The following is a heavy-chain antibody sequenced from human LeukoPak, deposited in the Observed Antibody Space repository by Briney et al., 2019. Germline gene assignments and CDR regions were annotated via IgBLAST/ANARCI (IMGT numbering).Heavy chain of an antibody. D-gene: IGHD1-26*01. V-gene: IGHV3-64*01. J-gene: IGHJ4*02. CDR3: ARVGLGSSLDY. Sequence: GGSLRLSCAASGFIVSSYSMHWVRQAPGKGLEFVSAISANGRNTYYASSVKGRFTISRDNSKNTLYLQMGSLRAEDLAVYYCARVGLGSSLDYWGQGTLVTVSS. CDR1: GFIVSSYS. CDR2: ISANGRNT.